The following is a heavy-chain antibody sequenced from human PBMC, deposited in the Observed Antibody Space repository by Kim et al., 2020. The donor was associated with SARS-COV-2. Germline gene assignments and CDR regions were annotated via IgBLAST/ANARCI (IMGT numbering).Heavy chain of an antibody. CDR3: ARGATPSSGSYSILSDY. Sequence: ASVKVSCKASGYTFTSYDINWVRQATGQGLEWMGWMNPNSGNTGYAQKFQGRVTMTRNTSISTAYMELSSLRSEDTAVYYCARGATPSSGSYSILSDYWGQGTLVTVSS. CDR1: GYTFTSYD. J-gene: IGHJ4*02. V-gene: IGHV1-8*01. D-gene: IGHD3-10*01. CDR2: MNPNSGNT.